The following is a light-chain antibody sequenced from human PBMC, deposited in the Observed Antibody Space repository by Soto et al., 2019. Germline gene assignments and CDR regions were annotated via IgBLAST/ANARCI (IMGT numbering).Light chain of an antibody. CDR2: AES. CDR1: QTITTY. CDR3: QQSYITPYS. J-gene: IGKJ2*01. Sequence: DIQMTQSPSSLSASVGDRVTITCRASQTITTYLNWYQQRPGKAPKLLIYAESSLHGGVPSRFSGSGSGTDFTLTISSLQPEDFATYYCQQSYITPYSFGQGTNLEIK. V-gene: IGKV1-39*01.